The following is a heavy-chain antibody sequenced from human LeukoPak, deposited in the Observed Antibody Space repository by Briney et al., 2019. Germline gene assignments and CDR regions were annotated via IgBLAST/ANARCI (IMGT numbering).Heavy chain of an antibody. CDR1: GFTFSSYA. J-gene: IGHJ4*02. D-gene: IGHD3-3*01. CDR2: ISGIGDNT. CDR3: ARLGSYYDFWSGYTFDY. Sequence: GGSLRLSCAASGFTFSSYAMTWVRQAPGKGLEWVSAISGIGDNTYYAESVKGRFTISRDNAKNSLYLQMNSLRAEDTAVYYCARLGSYYDFWSGYTFDYWGQGTLVTVSS. V-gene: IGHV3-23*01.